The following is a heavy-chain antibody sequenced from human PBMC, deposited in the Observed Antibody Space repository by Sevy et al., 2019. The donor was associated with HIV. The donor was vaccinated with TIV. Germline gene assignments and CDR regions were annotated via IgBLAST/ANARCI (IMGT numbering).Heavy chain of an antibody. J-gene: IGHJ4*02. CDR1: GFTFSSYA. Sequence: GRSLRLSCAASGFTFSSYAMSWVRQAPGKGLEWVSAISGSGGSTYYADSVKGRFTISRDNSKNTLYLQMNSLRAEDTAVYYCARDFWSGYYIDYWGQGTLVTVSS. CDR2: ISGSGGST. D-gene: IGHD3-3*01. V-gene: IGHV3-23*01. CDR3: ARDFWSGYYIDY.